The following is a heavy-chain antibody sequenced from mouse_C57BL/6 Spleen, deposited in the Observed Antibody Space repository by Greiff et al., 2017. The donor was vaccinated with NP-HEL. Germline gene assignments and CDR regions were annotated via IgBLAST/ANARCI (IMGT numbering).Heavy chain of an antibody. CDR2: IRSKSSNYAT. CDR1: GFTFNTYA. CDR3: VRGRYYDYDDAMDY. V-gene: IGHV10-3*01. Sequence: EVKLVESGGGLVQPKGSLKLSCAASGFTFNTYAMHWVRQAPGKGLEWVARIRSKSSNYATNYADSVKDRFTISRDDSQSMHYLQMNNLKTEDTAMYYCVRGRYYDYDDAMDYWGQGTSVTVSS. J-gene: IGHJ4*01. D-gene: IGHD2-4*01.